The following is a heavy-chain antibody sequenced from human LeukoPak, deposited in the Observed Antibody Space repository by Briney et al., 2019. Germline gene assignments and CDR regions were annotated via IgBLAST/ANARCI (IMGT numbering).Heavy chain of an antibody. CDR3: ARVPGGLEWADFDY. Sequence: PGRSLRLSCTASGFTFRTHTMNWVRQAPGKGLEWVSCISSSSSDISYADSVKGRFTISRDNAKNSLYLHMSSLRAEDTAVYYCARVPGGLEWADFDYWGQGTLVTVSS. V-gene: IGHV3-21*01. CDR2: ISSSSSDI. J-gene: IGHJ4*02. CDR1: GFTFRTHT. D-gene: IGHD3-3*01.